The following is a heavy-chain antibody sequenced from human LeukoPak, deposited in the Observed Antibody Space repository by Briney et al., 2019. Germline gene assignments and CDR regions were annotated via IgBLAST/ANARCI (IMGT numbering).Heavy chain of an antibody. CDR1: GYTFTGYY. D-gene: IGHD7-27*01. V-gene: IGHV1-2*06. CDR2: INPNSGGT. CDR3: ARGPPNWGYDY. Sequence: ASVKVSCKASGYTFTGYYMHWVRQAPGQGLEWMGRINPNSGGTNYAQKFQGRVTMTRNTSISTAYMELSSLRSDDTAVYYCARGPPNWGYDYWGPGTLVTVSS. J-gene: IGHJ4*02.